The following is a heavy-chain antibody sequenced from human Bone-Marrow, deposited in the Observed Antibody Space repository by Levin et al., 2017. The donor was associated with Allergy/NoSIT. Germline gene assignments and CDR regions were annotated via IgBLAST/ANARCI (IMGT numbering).Heavy chain of an antibody. V-gene: IGHV3-30*18. D-gene: IGHD2-2*01. CDR1: GFTFSSYG. Sequence: GGSLRLSCAASGFTFSSYGMHWVRQAPGKGLEWVAVISYDGSNKYYADSVKGRFTISRDNSKNTLYLQMNSLRAEDTAVYYCAKGLVPAAPYYYYYYMDVWGKGTTVTVSS. J-gene: IGHJ6*03. CDR2: ISYDGSNK. CDR3: AKGLVPAAPYYYYYYMDV.